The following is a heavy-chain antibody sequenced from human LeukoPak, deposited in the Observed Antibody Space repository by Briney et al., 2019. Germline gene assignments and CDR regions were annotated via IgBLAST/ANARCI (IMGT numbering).Heavy chain of an antibody. CDR3: ARDLAGYCSSTSCSDV. CDR2: ISSSSSYI. Sequence: TGGSLRLSCAASGFTFSSYSMNWVRQAPGQGLEWVSSISSSSSYIYYADSVKGRFTISRDNAKNSLYLQMNSLRAEDTAVYYCARDLAGYCSSTSCSDVWGKGTTVTVSS. CDR1: GFTFSSYS. J-gene: IGHJ6*04. V-gene: IGHV3-21*01. D-gene: IGHD2-2*01.